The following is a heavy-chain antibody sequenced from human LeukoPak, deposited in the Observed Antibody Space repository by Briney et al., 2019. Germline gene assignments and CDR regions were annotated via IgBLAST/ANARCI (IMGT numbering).Heavy chain of an antibody. CDR2: IYYSGST. CDR1: GGSIGSSSYY. Sequence: PSETLSLTCTVSGGSIGSSSYYWGWIRQPPGKGLEWIGSIYYSGSTYYNPSLKSRVTISVDTSKNQFSLKLSSVTAADTAVYYCARLTRRMHYYYDSSGYYYYFDYWGQGTLVTVSS. V-gene: IGHV4-39*01. J-gene: IGHJ4*02. CDR3: ARLTRRMHYYYDSSGYYYYFDY. D-gene: IGHD3-22*01.